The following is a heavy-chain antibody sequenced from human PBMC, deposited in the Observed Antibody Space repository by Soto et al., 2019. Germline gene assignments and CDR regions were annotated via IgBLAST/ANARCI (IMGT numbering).Heavy chain of an antibody. Sequence: GGSLILSCAASGFTFSSYCMHWVRQAPGKGLEWVAVIWYDGSNKYYADSVKGRFTISRDNSKNTLYLQMNSLRAEDTAVYYCANIVIGGSYYADAFDIWGQGTMVTVSS. V-gene: IGHV3-33*06. CDR3: ANIVIGGSYYADAFDI. D-gene: IGHD1-26*01. CDR1: GFTFSSYC. CDR2: IWYDGSNK. J-gene: IGHJ3*02.